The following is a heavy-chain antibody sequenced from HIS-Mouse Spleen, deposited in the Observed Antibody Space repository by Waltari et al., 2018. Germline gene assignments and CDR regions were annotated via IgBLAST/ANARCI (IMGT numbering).Heavy chain of an antibody. D-gene: IGHD6-19*01. Sequence: QVSLWESGPALVKPTQTLTLTCTFSGFPLTTSGMCWSWLRQPPGKALEWLARIDWDDDKYYSTSLKTRLTISKDTSKNQVVLTMTNMDPVDTATYYCARIAEGYSSGWYAFDYWGQGTLVTVSS. CDR1: GFPLTTSGMC. J-gene: IGHJ4*02. CDR2: IDWDDDK. V-gene: IGHV2-70*15. CDR3: ARIAEGYSSGWYAFDY.